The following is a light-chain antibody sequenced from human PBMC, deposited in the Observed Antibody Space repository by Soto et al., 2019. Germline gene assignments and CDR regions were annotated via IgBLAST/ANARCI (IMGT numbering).Light chain of an antibody. J-gene: IGKJ1*01. CDR3: HQSSSTPLA. V-gene: IGKV1-39*01. CDR1: QSISSD. Sequence: DIQMTQSPSSLSASVGDRVTITFRASQSISSDLNWYHKNPGKAPNLLIYAASSLQSGVPPRSSGSGSGTDFTLTITSLKPEDSATSSCHQSSSTPLAFGHGTKVDIK. CDR2: AAS.